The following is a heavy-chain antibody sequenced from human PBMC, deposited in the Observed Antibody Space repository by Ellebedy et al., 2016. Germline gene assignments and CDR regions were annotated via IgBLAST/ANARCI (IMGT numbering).Heavy chain of an antibody. CDR3: AKYGIYSDMYYLDT. J-gene: IGHJ5*02. D-gene: IGHD5-12*01. CDR1: GFTFSSFA. Sequence: GESLKISXEASGFTFSSFAMSWVRHAPGKGLEWVTSISASGDSTNTYYADSAKGRFTPSRDNPRSTLYLQMNNLRAEDTAIYYCAKYGIYSDMYYLDTWGQGTLVTVSS. V-gene: IGHV3-23*01. CDR2: ISASGDSTNT.